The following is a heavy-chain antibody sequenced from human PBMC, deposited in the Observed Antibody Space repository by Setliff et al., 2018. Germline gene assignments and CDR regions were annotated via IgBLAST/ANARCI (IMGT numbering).Heavy chain of an antibody. CDR1: ELIFSHTW. CDR3: VRDWYTSGWYEVDN. J-gene: IGHJ4*02. CDR2: ISFGSNYI. Sequence: PGGSLRLSCAAPELIFSHTWMNWVRQAPGKGLEWVAFISFGSNYIFYADSVKGRFTISRDNAKNSLYLQMNSLRAEDTAVYYCVRDWYTSGWYEVDNWGQGTLVTVSS. V-gene: IGHV3-21*01. D-gene: IGHD6-19*01.